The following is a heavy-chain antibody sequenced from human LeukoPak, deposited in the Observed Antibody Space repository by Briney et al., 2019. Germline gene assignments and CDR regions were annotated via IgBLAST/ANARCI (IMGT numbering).Heavy chain of an antibody. CDR2: IYYSGST. V-gene: IGHV4-39*07. CDR1: GGSISSSSYY. D-gene: IGHD3-10*02. Sequence: SETLSLTCTVSGGSISSSSYYWGWIRQPPGKGLEWIGSIYYSGSTYYNPSLKGRVTISVDTSKNQFSLKLSSVTAADTAVYYCARKLLRWYFDYWGQGTLVTVSS. CDR3: ARKLLRWYFDY. J-gene: IGHJ4*02.